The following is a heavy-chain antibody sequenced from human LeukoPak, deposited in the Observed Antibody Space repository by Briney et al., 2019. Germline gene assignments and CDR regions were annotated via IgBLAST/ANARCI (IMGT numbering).Heavy chain of an antibody. D-gene: IGHD3-16*01. CDR3: ARGLGMITFGGVRTRGNWFDP. CDR2: ISYDGSNK. Sequence: GGSLRLSCAASGFTFSSYGMHWVRQAPGKGLEWVAVISYDGSNKYYADSVKGRFTISRDNSKNTLYLQMNSLRAEDTAVYYCARGLGMITFGGVRTRGNWFDPWGQGTLVTVSS. J-gene: IGHJ5*02. CDR1: GFTFSSYG. V-gene: IGHV3-30*03.